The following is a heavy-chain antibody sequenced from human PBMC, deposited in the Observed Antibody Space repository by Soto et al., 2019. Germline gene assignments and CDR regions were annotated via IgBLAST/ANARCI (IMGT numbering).Heavy chain of an antibody. Sequence: QLQLQESGPGLVKPSETLSLTCTVSGGSISSSSYYWGWIRQPPGKGLEWIGSIYYSGSTYYNPSLKSRVTISVDTSKNQFSLKLSSVTAADTAVYYCVREEIFLEWLYTRINWFDPWGQGTLVTVSS. D-gene: IGHD3-3*01. V-gene: IGHV4-39*01. J-gene: IGHJ5*02. CDR3: VREEIFLEWLYTRINWFDP. CDR2: IYYSGST. CDR1: GGSISSSSYY.